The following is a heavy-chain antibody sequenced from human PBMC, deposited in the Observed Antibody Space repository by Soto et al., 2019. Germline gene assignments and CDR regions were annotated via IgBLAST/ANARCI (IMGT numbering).Heavy chain of an antibody. CDR2: MNPNSGNT. V-gene: IGHV1-8*01. Sequence: ASVKVSCKASGYTFTSYDINWVRQATGQGLEWMGWMNPNSGNTGYAQKFQGRVTMTRNTSISTAYMELSSLRSEDTAVYYCARGVLKLGMGDLPSPFDYWGQGTLVTVSS. D-gene: IGHD7-27*01. J-gene: IGHJ4*02. CDR1: GYTFTSYD. CDR3: ARGVLKLGMGDLPSPFDY.